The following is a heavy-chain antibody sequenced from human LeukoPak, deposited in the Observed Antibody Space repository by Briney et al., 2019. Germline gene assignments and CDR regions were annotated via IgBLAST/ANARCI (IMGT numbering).Heavy chain of an antibody. V-gene: IGHV3-74*01. CDR2: VNSDGSWT. CDR1: GSYW. Sequence: GGSLRLSCAASGSYWMHWVRQAPGKGLVWVSHVNSDGSWTSHADSVKGRFTISKDNAKNTVYLQMNNLRTEDTAVYYCVSFYETNWGRGTLVTVSS. J-gene: IGHJ4*02. D-gene: IGHD2-2*01. CDR3: VSFYETN.